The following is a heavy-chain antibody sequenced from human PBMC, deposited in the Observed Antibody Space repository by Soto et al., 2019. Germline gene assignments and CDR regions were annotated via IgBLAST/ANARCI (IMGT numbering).Heavy chain of an antibody. Sequence: PSETLSLTCAVSGGSISSSNWWSWVRQPPGKGLEWIGEIYHSGSTNYNPSLKSRVTISVDKSKNQFSLKLSSVTAADTAVYYCAREDGSSGWYGNYFDYWGQGTLVTVSS. CDR2: IYHSGST. CDR3: AREDGSSGWYGNYFDY. V-gene: IGHV4-4*02. D-gene: IGHD6-19*01. J-gene: IGHJ4*02. CDR1: GGSISSSNW.